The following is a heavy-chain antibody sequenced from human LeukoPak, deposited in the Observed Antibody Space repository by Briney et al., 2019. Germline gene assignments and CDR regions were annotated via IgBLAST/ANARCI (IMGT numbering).Heavy chain of an antibody. Sequence: GGSLRLSCAASGFTFISYAMHWVRQAPGKGLEFVSAISGNGGSTYYANSVQGRLTISRDNSKNTLYLQMGSLRAEDTAVYYCARDSNDFWSGYYYYYYMDVWGKGTTVTVSS. CDR3: ARDSNDFWSGYYYYYYMDV. CDR2: ISGNGGST. V-gene: IGHV3-64*01. CDR1: GFTFISYA. D-gene: IGHD3-3*01. J-gene: IGHJ6*03.